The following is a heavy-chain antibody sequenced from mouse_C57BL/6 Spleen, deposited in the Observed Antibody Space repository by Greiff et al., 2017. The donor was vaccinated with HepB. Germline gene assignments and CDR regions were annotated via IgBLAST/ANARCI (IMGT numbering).Heavy chain of an antibody. J-gene: IGHJ2*01. CDR2: ISDGGSYT. V-gene: IGHV5-4*01. CDR1: GFTFSSYA. CDR3: ARDWDVGYFDY. D-gene: IGHD4-1*01. Sequence: EVKLVESGGGLVKPGGSLKLSCAASGFTFSSYAMSWVRQTPEKRLEWVATISDGGSYTYYPDNVKGRFTISRDNAKNNLYLQMSHLKSEDTAMYYCARDWDVGYFDYWGQGTTLTVSS.